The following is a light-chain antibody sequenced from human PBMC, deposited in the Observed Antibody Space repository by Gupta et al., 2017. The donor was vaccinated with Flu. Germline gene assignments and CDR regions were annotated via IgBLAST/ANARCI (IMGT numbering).Light chain of an antibody. CDR3: QQEGSSPPT. Sequence: TASPHSPGTLSLSPCTRATPSRRLNNSVSSSYLAWYQQKPGQAPRLLIYGASSRATGLPDRFSGSGSGTQFTLTISILEPEDFVVYYFQQEGSSPPTFGQGTKVEIK. V-gene: IGKV3-20*01. J-gene: IGKJ1*01. CDR1: NSVSSSY. CDR2: GAS.